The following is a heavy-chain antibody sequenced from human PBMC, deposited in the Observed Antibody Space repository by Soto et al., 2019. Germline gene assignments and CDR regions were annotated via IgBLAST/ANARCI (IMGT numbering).Heavy chain of an antibody. CDR2: ISGSGGST. Sequence: GGSLRLSCAASGFTFSSYAMSWVRQAPGKGLEWVSAISGSGGSTYYADSVKGRFTISRDNSKNTLYLQMNSLRAEDTAVYYWVNFFVVVVAATWDSWAKGHSVTFS. V-gene: IGHV3-23*01. J-gene: IGHJ6*03. D-gene: IGHD2-15*01. CDR1: GFTFSSYA. CDR3: VNFFVVVVAATWDS.